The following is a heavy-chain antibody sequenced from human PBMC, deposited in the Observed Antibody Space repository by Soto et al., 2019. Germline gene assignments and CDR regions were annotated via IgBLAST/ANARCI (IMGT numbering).Heavy chain of an antibody. Sequence: PSETLSLTCAVSGYSITNGYYWGWIRQPPGQGLEWIGTIYHSGSTYYNPSLKTRVTISVDTSKNQFSLKLSSVTAADTAVYYCARALYCSGGSCYPLRGMDVWGQGNTV. V-gene: IGHV4-38-2*01. J-gene: IGHJ6*02. CDR3: ARALYCSGGSCYPLRGMDV. D-gene: IGHD2-15*01. CDR2: IYHSGST. CDR1: GYSITNGYY.